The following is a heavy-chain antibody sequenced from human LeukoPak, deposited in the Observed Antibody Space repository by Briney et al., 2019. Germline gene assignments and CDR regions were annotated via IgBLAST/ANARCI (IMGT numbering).Heavy chain of an antibody. J-gene: IGHJ5*02. CDR3: ARRYSSSWYVRAYNWFDP. V-gene: IGHV5-51*01. Sequence: GESLQISCQGSGYSFTSYWIGWVRQMPGKGLEWMGIIYPGDSDTRYSPSFQGQVTISADKSISTAYLQWSSLKASDTAMYYCARRYSSSWYVRAYNWFDPWGQGTLVTVSS. D-gene: IGHD6-13*01. CDR1: GYSFTSYW. CDR2: IYPGDSDT.